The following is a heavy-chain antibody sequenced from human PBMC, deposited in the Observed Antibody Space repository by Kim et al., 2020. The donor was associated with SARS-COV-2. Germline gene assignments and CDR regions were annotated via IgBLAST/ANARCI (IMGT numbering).Heavy chain of an antibody. CDR3: ARDYWQLAIDY. J-gene: IGHJ4*02. CDR2: IWYDGSNK. CDR1: GFTFSSYG. V-gene: IGHV3-33*08. D-gene: IGHD6-13*01. Sequence: GGSLRLSCAASGFTFSSYGMHWVRQAPGKGLEWVAVIWYDGSNKYYADSVKGRFTISRDNSKNTLYLQMNSLRAEDTAVYYCARDYWQLAIDYWGQGTLVTVSS.